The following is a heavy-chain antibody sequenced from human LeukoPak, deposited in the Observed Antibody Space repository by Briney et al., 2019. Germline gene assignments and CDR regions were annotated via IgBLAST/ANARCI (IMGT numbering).Heavy chain of an antibody. CDR3: ARHLLTGYYRFDY. CDR2: IYYSGST. Sequence: PSETLSLTCTVSGGSINNSYWTWIRQPPGKGLEWIGHIYYSGSTNYSPSLKSRVTISVDTSKNQFSLKLSSVTAADTAVYYCARHLLTGYYRFDYWGQGTLVTVSS. J-gene: IGHJ4*02. CDR1: GGSINNSY. D-gene: IGHD3-9*01. V-gene: IGHV4-59*08.